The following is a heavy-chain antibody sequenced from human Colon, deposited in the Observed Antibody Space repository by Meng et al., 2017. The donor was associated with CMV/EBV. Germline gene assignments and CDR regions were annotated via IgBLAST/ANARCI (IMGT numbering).Heavy chain of an antibody. CDR3: ARVIHSFGVVIAPFGY. J-gene: IGHJ4*02. D-gene: IGHD3-3*01. CDR2: INADNGNT. Sequence: ASVKVSCKASGYTFSNYGMSWVRQAPGQGLEWMGWINADNGNTNYAQKVQDRVTMTTDTSTSTAYMELRSLTSDDTAVYYCARVIHSFGVVIAPFGYWGQGILVTVSS. V-gene: IGHV1-18*01. CDR1: GYTFSNYG.